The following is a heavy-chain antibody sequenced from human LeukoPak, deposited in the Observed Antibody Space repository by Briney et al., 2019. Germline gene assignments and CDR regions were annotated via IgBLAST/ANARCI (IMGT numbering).Heavy chain of an antibody. CDR2: IRYDGSNK. Sequence: PGGSLRLSCAASGFPFSSYGMHWVRQAPGKGLEWVAFIRYDGSNKYYADSVKGRFTISRDNSKNTLYLQMNSLRAEDTAVYYCAKDSRPAAYFDYWGQGTLVTVSS. J-gene: IGHJ4*02. V-gene: IGHV3-30*02. CDR1: GFPFSSYG. D-gene: IGHD2-2*01. CDR3: AKDSRPAAYFDY.